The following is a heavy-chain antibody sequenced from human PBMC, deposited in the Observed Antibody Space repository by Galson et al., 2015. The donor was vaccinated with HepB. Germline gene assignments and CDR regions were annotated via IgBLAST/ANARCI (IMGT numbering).Heavy chain of an antibody. V-gene: IGHV3-7*03. Sequence: SLRLSCAASGFTFSNYWMSWVRQAPGKGLEWVANINQDLSEKFYVDSVKGRFTISRDNAKNSLYLQMNSLRAEDTAVYYCARYMVRGVTLQSWGQGTLVTVSS. D-gene: IGHD3-10*01. CDR3: ARYMVRGVTLQS. CDR1: GFTFSNYW. CDR2: INQDLSEK. J-gene: IGHJ5*02.